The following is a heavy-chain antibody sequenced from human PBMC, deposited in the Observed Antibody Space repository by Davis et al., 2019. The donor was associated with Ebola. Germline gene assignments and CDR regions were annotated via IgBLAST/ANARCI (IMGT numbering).Heavy chain of an antibody. J-gene: IGHJ4*02. CDR2: INSDGSNT. D-gene: IGHD6-19*01. V-gene: IGHV3-74*01. CDR3: ARDSAVAGTGWAY. Sequence: GESLKISCAASGFTFSTYWMHWVRQAPGKGLVWVSRINSDGSNTSYADSVKGRFTISRDNAENTLYLQMNSLRADDTAVYYCARDSAVAGTGWAYWGQGTLVTVSS. CDR1: GFTFSTYW.